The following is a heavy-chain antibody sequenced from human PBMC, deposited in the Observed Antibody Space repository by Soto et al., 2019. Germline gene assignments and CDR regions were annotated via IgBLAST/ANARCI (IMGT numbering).Heavy chain of an antibody. J-gene: IGHJ4*02. CDR2: ISPTSSHI. Sequence: GASPGLSSAASEFTFSTDVMNWVRQAPGKGLEWVSSISPTSSHIYYADSVKGRFAISRDNAKNSLSLQMNSLRAEDTAMYYCTRDRYSGSYQDYWGQGT. CDR1: EFTFSTDV. CDR3: TRDRYSGSYQDY. V-gene: IGHV3-21*01. D-gene: IGHD3-10*01.